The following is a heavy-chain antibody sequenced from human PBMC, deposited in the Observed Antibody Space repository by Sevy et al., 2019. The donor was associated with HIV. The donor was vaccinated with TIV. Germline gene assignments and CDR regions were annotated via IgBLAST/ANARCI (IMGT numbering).Heavy chain of an antibody. V-gene: IGHV3-15*01. D-gene: IGHD6-13*01. CDR1: GFTFSNAW. CDR3: TTDVAAAYYYGMDV. Sequence: GGSLRLSCAASGFTFSNAWMSRVRQAPGKGLEWVGRIKSKTDGGTTDYAAPVKGRFTISRDDSKNTLYLQMNSLKTEDTAVYYCTTDVAAAYYYGMDVWGQGTTVTVSS. J-gene: IGHJ6*02. CDR2: IKSKTDGGTT.